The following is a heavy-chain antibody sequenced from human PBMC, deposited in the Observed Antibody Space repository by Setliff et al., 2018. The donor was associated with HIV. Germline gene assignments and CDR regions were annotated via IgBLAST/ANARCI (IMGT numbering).Heavy chain of an antibody. CDR3: AAWGPRYSYAPYFFDS. Sequence: SETLSLTCGVNGGSLSNYYWSWIRQSPGKGLEWIGEINHSVSTNYNPSLKSRVTMSVDKSKNQFSLRLTSVTAADTAVYYCAAWGPRYSYAPYFFDSWGQGTLVTVSS. CDR1: GGSLSNYY. J-gene: IGHJ4*02. CDR2: INHSVST. V-gene: IGHV4-34*01. D-gene: IGHD5-18*01.